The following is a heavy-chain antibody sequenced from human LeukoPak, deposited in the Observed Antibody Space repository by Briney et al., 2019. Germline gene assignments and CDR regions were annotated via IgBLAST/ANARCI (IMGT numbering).Heavy chain of an antibody. J-gene: IGHJ3*02. CDR3: ARVYSWAFDI. CDR1: GGSISSSSYY. Sequence: SETLSLTCTVSGGSISSSSYYWGWIRQPPGKGLEWIGSIYYSGSTYYNPSLKSRVTISVDTSKNQFSLKLSSVTAADTAVYYCARVYSWAFDIWGQGTMVTFSS. V-gene: IGHV4-39*07. CDR2: IYYSGST. D-gene: IGHD2-21*01.